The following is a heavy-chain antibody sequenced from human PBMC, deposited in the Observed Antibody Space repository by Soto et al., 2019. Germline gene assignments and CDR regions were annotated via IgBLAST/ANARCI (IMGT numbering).Heavy chain of an antibody. Sequence: TSETLSLTCTVSGDSISSADYYWSWIRQTPGKGLEWIGHIFYSGTTYYNPSLKSRLTISVDTSKNHFSLRLTSVTAADTAVYYCARDLWVEPELYYYGMDVWGQRTTVTVSS. CDR1: GDSISSADYY. CDR2: IFYSGTT. V-gene: IGHV4-30-4*01. D-gene: IGHD1-1*01. CDR3: ARDLWVEPELYYYGMDV. J-gene: IGHJ6*02.